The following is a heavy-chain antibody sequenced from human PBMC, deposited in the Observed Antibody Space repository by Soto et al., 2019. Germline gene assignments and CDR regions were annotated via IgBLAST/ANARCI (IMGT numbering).Heavy chain of an antibody. CDR1: GGTFSSYT. CDR2: IIPLLGIA. J-gene: IGHJ6*02. D-gene: IGHD6-13*01. Sequence: QVQLVQSGAEVKKPGSSVKVSCKASGGTFSSYTISWVRQAPGQGLEWMGRIIPLLGIANYAQKFQGRVTINADKSTNTAYMELSSLRSDDTAVYYCASDVRIAAAIPPYYYYGIDVWGQGTTVTVSS. CDR3: ASDVRIAAAIPPYYYYGIDV. V-gene: IGHV1-69*02.